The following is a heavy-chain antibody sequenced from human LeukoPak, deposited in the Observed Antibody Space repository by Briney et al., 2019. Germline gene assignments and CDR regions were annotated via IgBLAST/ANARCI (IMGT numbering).Heavy chain of an antibody. V-gene: IGHV3-30*18. Sequence: PGGSLRLSCAASGFSFSNTWMSWVRQTPGKGLEWVAVISYDGSNKYYADSVKGRFTISRDNSKNTLYLQMNSLRAEDTAVYYCAKERTALWFGELLYFDYWGQGTLVTVSS. D-gene: IGHD3-10*01. CDR1: GFSFSNTW. J-gene: IGHJ4*02. CDR3: AKERTALWFGELLYFDY. CDR2: ISYDGSNK.